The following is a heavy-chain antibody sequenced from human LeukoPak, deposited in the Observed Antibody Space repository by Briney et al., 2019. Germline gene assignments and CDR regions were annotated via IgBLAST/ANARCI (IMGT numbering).Heavy chain of an antibody. CDR2: INWNGGST. CDR1: GFTFDDYG. V-gene: IGHV3-20*04. Sequence: LGGSLRLSCAASGFTFDDYGMSWVRQAPGKGLEWVSGINWNGGSTRYADSVKGRFTISSDNAKNSLYLQMNSLRAEDTALYYCARGGYDSSGAFDYWGQGTLVTVSS. D-gene: IGHD3-22*01. CDR3: ARGGYDSSGAFDY. J-gene: IGHJ4*02.